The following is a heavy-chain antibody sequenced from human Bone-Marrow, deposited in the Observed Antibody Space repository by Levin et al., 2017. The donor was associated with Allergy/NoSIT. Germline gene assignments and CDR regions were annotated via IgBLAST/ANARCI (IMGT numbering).Heavy chain of an antibody. CDR1: GGTFSSYA. D-gene: IGHD6-13*01. Sequence: ASVKVSCKASGGTFSSYAISWVRQAPGQGLEWMGGIIPIFGTANYAQKFQGRVTITADKSTSTAYMELSSLRSEDTAVYYCARWGPRGAAAGGMLWFDPWGQGTLVTVSS. CDR2: IIPIFGTA. J-gene: IGHJ5*02. CDR3: ARWGPRGAAAGGMLWFDP. V-gene: IGHV1-69*06.